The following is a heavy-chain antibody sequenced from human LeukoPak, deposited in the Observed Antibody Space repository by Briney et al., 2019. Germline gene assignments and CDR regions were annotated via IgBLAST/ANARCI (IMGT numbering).Heavy chain of an antibody. V-gene: IGHV1-8*01. J-gene: IGHJ5*02. Sequence: ASVKVSCKASGYTFTSYDINWVRQATGQGLEWMGWMNPNSGNTGYAQKFQGRVTMTRNTSISTAYMGLSSLRSEDTAVYYCARGPYIYYDFWSGTYDPWGQGTLVTVSS. CDR1: GYTFTSYD. CDR2: MNPNSGNT. D-gene: IGHD3-3*01. CDR3: ARGPYIYYDFWSGTYDP.